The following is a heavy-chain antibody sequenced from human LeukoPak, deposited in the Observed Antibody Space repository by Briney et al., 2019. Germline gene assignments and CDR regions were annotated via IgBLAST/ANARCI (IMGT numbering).Heavy chain of an antibody. CDR2: LACGGGANR. V-gene: IGHV3-48*03. D-gene: IGHD2/OR15-2a*01. CDR3: ARIGTTTRGPAGLDV. CDR1: GFTFSSYE. J-gene: IGHJ6*02. Sequence: GGSLRLSCAASGFTFSSYEMNWVRQAPGKGLEWVSYLACGGGANRFYSESVKGRFTISRDNAKNSLYLHMNSRRAEDTGVYYCARIGTTTRGPAGLDVWAKGPRSPSP.